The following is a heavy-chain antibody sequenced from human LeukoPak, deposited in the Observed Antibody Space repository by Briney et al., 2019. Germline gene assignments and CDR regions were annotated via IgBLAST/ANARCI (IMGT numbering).Heavy chain of an antibody. CDR2: INPDGRDT. Sequence: GGSLRLSCVVSGFTFNRCWMNWVRQAPGKGLEWVAHINPDGRDTYVDSVKGRFTISRDNAQNSMYLQMNSLRVEDTAVYYCTSWGDTTAEYFQRWGQGTLVTVSS. CDR3: TSWGDTTAEYFQR. D-gene: IGHD2-21*02. J-gene: IGHJ1*01. V-gene: IGHV3-7*01. CDR1: GFTFNRCW.